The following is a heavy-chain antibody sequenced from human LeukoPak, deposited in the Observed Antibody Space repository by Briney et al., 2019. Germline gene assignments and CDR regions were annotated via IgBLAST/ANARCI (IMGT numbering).Heavy chain of an antibody. CDR3: ARGPPRGKYYYMDV. Sequence: GGSLRLSCAASGFTFGSFDMHWVRQPTGQGLEWGSTIGTASDTYYPGSVEGRFILSRDNAKNSLYLQMNSLTAGDTAVYYCARGPPRGKYYYMDVWGKGTTVTVSS. CDR1: GFTFGSFD. J-gene: IGHJ6*03. CDR2: IGTASDT. D-gene: IGHD1-1*01. V-gene: IGHV3-13*01.